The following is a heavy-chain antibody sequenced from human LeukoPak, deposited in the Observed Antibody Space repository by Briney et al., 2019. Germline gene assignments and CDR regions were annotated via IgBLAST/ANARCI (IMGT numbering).Heavy chain of an antibody. CDR3: AKGAYSSSWYISEYFQH. D-gene: IGHD6-13*01. Sequence: GGSLRLSCAATGFTFSTQGMHWVRQAPVKGLEWVAIISSDGTNKYYADSVKGRFTISRDNSKNTLYLQMNSLRAEDTAVYYCAKGAYSSSWYISEYFQHWGQGTLVTVSS. V-gene: IGHV3-30*18. J-gene: IGHJ1*01. CDR2: ISSDGTNK. CDR1: GFTFSTQG.